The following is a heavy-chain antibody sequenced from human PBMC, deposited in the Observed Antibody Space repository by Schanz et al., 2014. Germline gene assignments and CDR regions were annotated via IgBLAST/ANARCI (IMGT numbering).Heavy chain of an antibody. Sequence: QEQLVESGGGLVQPGGSLRLSCAASGFRVITNYMTWVRQAPGRGLEWVALIWYDGSNKYYAESVKGRFTISRDNPKNTLFLQMSSLRAEDTAVYYCAKVAPAATYLDSWGLGTLVTVSS. CDR3: AKVAPAATYLDS. CDR2: IWYDGSNK. J-gene: IGHJ4*02. CDR1: GFRVITNY. V-gene: IGHV3-33*03. D-gene: IGHD2-2*01.